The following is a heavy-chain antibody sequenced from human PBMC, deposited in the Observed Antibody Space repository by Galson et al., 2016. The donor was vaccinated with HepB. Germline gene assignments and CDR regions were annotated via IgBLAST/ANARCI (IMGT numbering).Heavy chain of an antibody. CDR1: GFTVGNNY. D-gene: IGHD3/OR15-3a*01. CDR3: ARFGTGLDY. Sequence: SLRLSCAASGFTVGNNYMIWVRQAPGKGLEWVSLIWYDGSKKYYVDSVKGRFTISRNNSQNTLYLQMNSLRAEDTAVYYCARFGTGLDYWGQGTLVTVSS. J-gene: IGHJ4*02. CDR2: IWYDGSKK. V-gene: IGHV3-33*08.